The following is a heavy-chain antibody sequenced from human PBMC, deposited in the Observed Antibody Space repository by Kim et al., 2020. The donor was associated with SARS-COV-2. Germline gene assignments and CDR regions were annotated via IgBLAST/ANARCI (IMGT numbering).Heavy chain of an antibody. CDR1: GGSFSTYY. V-gene: IGHV4-34*01. J-gene: IGHJ4*02. CDR3: ARGSYDYLSGSYSLDY. CDR2: ITHSGST. D-gene: IGHD3-10*01. Sequence: SETLSLTCAVYGGSFSTYYWNWIRQPPGGGLEWIGEITHSGSTNYNPSLKSRVTISVDMSKRHFSLDLSSVTAADTSVYFCARGSYDYLSGSYSLDYWGQGTLVTVSS.